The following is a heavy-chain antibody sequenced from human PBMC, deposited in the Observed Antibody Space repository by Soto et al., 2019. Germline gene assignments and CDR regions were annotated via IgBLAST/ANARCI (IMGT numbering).Heavy chain of an antibody. CDR1: GYTFTSYY. CDR3: ARGDPMTTEPTSFDY. D-gene: IGHD4-17*01. Sequence: ASVKVSCKAAGYTFTSYYMHWVRQAPGPGLEWMGIINPSGGSTSYAQKFQGRVTMTRDTSTSTVYMELSSLRSEDTAVYYCARGDPMTTEPTSFDYWGQGTLVTVSS. J-gene: IGHJ4*02. CDR2: INPSGGST. V-gene: IGHV1-46*03.